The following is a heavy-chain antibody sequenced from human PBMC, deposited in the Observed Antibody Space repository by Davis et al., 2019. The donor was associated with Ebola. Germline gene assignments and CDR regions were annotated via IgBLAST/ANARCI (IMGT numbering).Heavy chain of an antibody. Sequence: GESLKISCAASGFTFSSYWMTWVRQAPGKGLEWVANIKQDGSETYYVDSVKGRFTISRDNAKNSLYLQMNSLRDEDTAVYYCARIVVGATIFWGQGTLVTVSS. J-gene: IGHJ4*02. D-gene: IGHD1-26*01. CDR2: IKQDGSET. V-gene: IGHV3-7*01. CDR3: ARIVVGATIF. CDR1: GFTFSSYW.